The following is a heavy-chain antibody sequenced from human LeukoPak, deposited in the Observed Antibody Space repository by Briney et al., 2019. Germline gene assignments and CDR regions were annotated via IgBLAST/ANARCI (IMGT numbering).Heavy chain of an antibody. CDR3: AKGSYYYDSADYFDY. V-gene: IGHV3-74*01. CDR2: INSDGSST. Sequence: GGSLRLSCAASGFTFSSYWMHWVRQAPGKGLVWVSRINSDGSSTSYADSVKGRFTISRDNAKNTLYLQMNSLRAEDTAVYHCAKGSYYYDSADYFDYWGQGTLVTVSS. CDR1: GFTFSSYW. J-gene: IGHJ4*02. D-gene: IGHD3-22*01.